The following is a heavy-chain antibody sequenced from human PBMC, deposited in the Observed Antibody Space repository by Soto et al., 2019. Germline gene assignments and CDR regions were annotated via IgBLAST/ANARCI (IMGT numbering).Heavy chain of an antibody. J-gene: IGHJ4*02. CDR2: ISGSGDST. Sequence: GGSLRLSCAASGFTFSSYAMSWFRLAPGKGLEWVSTISGSGDSTYYADSVKGRFTISRDNSKNTLFLQMNSLRAEDTALYYCPKTRAPTGTTRLGFDYWGQGTLVTVSS. D-gene: IGHD1-7*01. V-gene: IGHV3-23*01. CDR1: GFTFSSYA. CDR3: PKTRAPTGTTRLGFDY.